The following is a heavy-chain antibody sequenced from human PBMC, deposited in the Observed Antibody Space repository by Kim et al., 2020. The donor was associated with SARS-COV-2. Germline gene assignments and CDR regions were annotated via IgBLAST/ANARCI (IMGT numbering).Heavy chain of an antibody. D-gene: IGHD3-10*01. V-gene: IGHV4-39*01. CDR3: ARHGSGSYSDPFDY. CDR2: IYYGGST. Sequence: SETLSLTCTVSGGSISSSSYYWGWIRQPPGKGLEWIGTIYYGGSTYYSPSLKSRVTISLDTSKNQFSLKVSSVTAADTAVYYCARHGSGSYSDPFDYWG. CDR1: GGSISSSSYY. J-gene: IGHJ4*01.